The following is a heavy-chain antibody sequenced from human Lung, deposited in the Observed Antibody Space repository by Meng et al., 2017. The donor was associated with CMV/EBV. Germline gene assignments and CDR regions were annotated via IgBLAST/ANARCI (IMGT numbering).Heavy chain of an antibody. J-gene: IGHJ4*02. CDR3: ARGKQDAWELLAY. CDR2: IDDSGST. CDR1: GVSISSNIR. V-gene: IGHV4-4*02. Sequence: QVQLQERGPGLVKPSGTLSLTCGVSGVSISSNIRWTWVRQPPGKGLEWIGDIDDSGSTNYNPSLNSRISISLDKSKNHFSLKVNSMTAADTAVYYCARGKQDAWELLAYWGQGALVTVSS. D-gene: IGHD1-26*01.